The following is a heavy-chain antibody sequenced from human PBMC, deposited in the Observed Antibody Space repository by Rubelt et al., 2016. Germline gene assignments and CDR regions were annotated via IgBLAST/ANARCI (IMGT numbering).Heavy chain of an antibody. CDR2: KSPRGIT. CDR1: GGSFNNYY. J-gene: IGHJ5*02. CDR3: ARGRFDSTSDLDA. V-gene: IGHV4-34*02. Sequence: QVQIQQWGAGLLKPLETLSLTCAVYGGSFNNYYWNWVRQTPGKGLEWIGEKSPRGITNYNPSLTTRVAIAVDTIKNQFSLRLKSVTAADTAVYFCARGRFDSTSDLDAWGQGALVTVSP. D-gene: IGHD3-22*01.